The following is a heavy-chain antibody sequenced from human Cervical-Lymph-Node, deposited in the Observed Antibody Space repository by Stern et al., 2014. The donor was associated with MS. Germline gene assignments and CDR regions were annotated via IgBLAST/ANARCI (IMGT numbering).Heavy chain of an antibody. CDR2: IYADDSDT. D-gene: IGHD4-11*01. V-gene: IGHV5-51*03. Sequence: EVQLVQSGAEVKKPGESLKISCKVSGYIFTNSWIGWVRKMPGRGLEWMGIIYADDSDTTYSPAFQGQVTFSVDKSTRIAYLQWGSLRASDTAMYYCARTTTGTFDHWGQGTLVTVSS. J-gene: IGHJ4*02. CDR1: GYIFTNSW. CDR3: ARTTTGTFDH.